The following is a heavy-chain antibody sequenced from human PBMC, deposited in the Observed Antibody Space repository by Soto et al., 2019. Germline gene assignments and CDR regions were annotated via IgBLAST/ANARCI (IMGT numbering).Heavy chain of an antibody. CDR3: ARISFRPGQVDY. V-gene: IGHV2-70*01. CDR1: GFSLSTSGMC. J-gene: IGHJ4*02. CDR2: IDWDDDK. Sequence: SGPTLVNPTQPLTLTCTFSGFSLSTSGMCVSWIRQPPGKAREWLALIDWDDDKYYSTSLKTRLTISKDTSKNQVVLTMTNMDPVDTATYYCARISFRPGQVDYWGQGTLVTVSS. D-gene: IGHD3-16*02.